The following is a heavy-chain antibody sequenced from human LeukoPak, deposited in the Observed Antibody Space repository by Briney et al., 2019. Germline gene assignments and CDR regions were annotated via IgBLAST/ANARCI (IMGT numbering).Heavy chain of an antibody. CDR3: ARDLRPSDYYYYMDV. Sequence: GASVKVSCKASGYTFSNYGISWVRQAPGQGLEWMAWISAYNGNTNYAQKFQGRVTMTTDTPTSTAYMELRSLRSDDTAAYYCARDLRPSDYYYYMDVWGKGTTVTVSS. V-gene: IGHV1-18*01. D-gene: IGHD3-10*01. CDR2: ISAYNGNT. CDR1: GYTFSNYG. J-gene: IGHJ6*03.